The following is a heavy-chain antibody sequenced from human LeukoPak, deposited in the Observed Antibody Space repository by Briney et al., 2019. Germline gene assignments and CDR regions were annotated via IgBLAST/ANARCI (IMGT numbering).Heavy chain of an antibody. CDR3: AKGYSYGAESGDY. CDR2: ISYDGSNK. CDR1: GFTFSSHG. V-gene: IGHV3-30*18. Sequence: GGSLTLSCAASGFTFSSHGMHWVRQAPGKGREGVAAISYDGSNKYYAGSVKGRFTISRDNSKNTLYLQMNSLRAEDTAVYYCAKGYSYGAESGDYWGQGTLVTVSS. J-gene: IGHJ4*02. D-gene: IGHD5-18*01.